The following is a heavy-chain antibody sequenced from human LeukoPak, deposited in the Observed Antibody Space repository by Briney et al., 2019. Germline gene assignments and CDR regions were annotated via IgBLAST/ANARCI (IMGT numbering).Heavy chain of an antibody. J-gene: IGHJ4*02. V-gene: IGHV4-61*02. D-gene: IGHD3-16*01. CDR1: GGSINSGAYY. CDR2: IYTSGST. CDR3: ARVGDYALKD. Sequence: SETLSLTCTVSGGSINSGAYYWSWIRQPAGKGLEWIGRIYTSGSTNYNPSLKSRVSMSVDTSKNQCTLKLSSVTAADTAVYYCARVGDYALKDWGQGTLVTVSS.